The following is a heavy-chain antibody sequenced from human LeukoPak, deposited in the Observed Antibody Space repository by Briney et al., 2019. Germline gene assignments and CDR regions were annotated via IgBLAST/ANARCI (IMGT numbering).Heavy chain of an antibody. D-gene: IGHD3-3*01. Sequence: ASVKVSCKASGGTFSSYAISWVRQAPGQGLEWMGGIIPIFGTANYAQKFQGRVTITTDESTGTAYMELSSLRSEDTAVYYCARGAYDFWSGYYPTNYFDYWGQGTLVTVSS. CDR2: IIPIFGTA. CDR3: ARGAYDFWSGYYPTNYFDY. CDR1: GGTFSSYA. J-gene: IGHJ4*02. V-gene: IGHV1-69*05.